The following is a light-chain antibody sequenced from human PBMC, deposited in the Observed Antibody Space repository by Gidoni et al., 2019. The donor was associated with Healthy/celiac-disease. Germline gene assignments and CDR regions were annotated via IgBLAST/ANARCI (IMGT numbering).Light chain of an antibody. J-gene: IGKJ5*01. Sequence: DIQMTQSPSSLSASVGDRVTITCRASQGISNYLVWYQQKPGKVPKLLIYAASTLQSGVPSRFSGSGSGTDFTLTISSLQPEDVATYYSQKYNSAPITFGQGTRLEIK. V-gene: IGKV1-27*01. CDR3: QKYNSAPIT. CDR1: QGISNY. CDR2: AAS.